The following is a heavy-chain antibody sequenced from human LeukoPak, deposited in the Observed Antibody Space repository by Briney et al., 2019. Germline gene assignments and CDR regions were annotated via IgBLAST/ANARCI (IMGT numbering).Heavy chain of an antibody. Sequence: PSETLSLTCAVYGGSFSGYYWSWIRQPPGKGLEWIGEINHSGSTNYNPSLKSRVTMSVDTSKNQFSLRLSSVTAADTAVYYCARGGPAYCSSTSCYTPTGYWGQGTLVTVSS. J-gene: IGHJ4*02. CDR3: ARGGPAYCSSTSCYTPTGY. V-gene: IGHV4-34*01. D-gene: IGHD2-2*02. CDR2: INHSGST. CDR1: GGSFSGYY.